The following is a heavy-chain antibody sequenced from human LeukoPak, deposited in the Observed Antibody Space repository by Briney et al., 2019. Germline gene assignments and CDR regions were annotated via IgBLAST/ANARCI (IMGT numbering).Heavy chain of an antibody. CDR1: GFTFSSYA. V-gene: IGHV3-30-3*01. CDR2: ISYVGSNK. Sequence: GGSLRLSCAASGFTFSSYAMHWVRQAPGKGLEWVAVISYVGSNKYYADSVKGRFTISRDNSKNTLYLQMNSLRAEDTAVYYCARDLIVVVVAATPGMVDYWGQGTLVTVSS. J-gene: IGHJ4*02. CDR3: ARDLIVVVVAATPGMVDY. D-gene: IGHD2-15*01.